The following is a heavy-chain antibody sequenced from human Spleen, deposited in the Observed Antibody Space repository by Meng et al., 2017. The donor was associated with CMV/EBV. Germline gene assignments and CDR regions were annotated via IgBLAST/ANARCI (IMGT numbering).Heavy chain of an antibody. CDR3: ARDGMSSGVMGAASY. Sequence: GGSLRLSCAASGFTFSTYEMNWVRQAPGKGLEWVSYISSSGSTIYYAVSVKGRFTISRDNAKNSLYLQMNSLRGDDTAVYYCARDGMSSGVMGAASYWGQGTLVTVSS. J-gene: IGHJ4*02. CDR1: GFTFSTYE. D-gene: IGHD1-26*01. V-gene: IGHV3-48*03. CDR2: ISSSGSTI.